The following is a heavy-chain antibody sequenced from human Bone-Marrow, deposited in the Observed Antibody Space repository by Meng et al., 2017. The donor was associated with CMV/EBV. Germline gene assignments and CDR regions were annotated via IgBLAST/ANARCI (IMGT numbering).Heavy chain of an antibody. J-gene: IGHJ6*02. D-gene: IGHD2-2*01. CDR1: GFTFSNYA. V-gene: IGHV3-23*03. CDR3: AKDGPAQLPQFNYYGVDV. Sequence: GESLKFSCAASGFTFSNYAISWVRQAPGKGLEWVSVIYSGGSSAYYADSVKGRFTITSDNSKNTLYLQMDSLRAEDTAVYYCAKDGPAQLPQFNYYGVDVWGQGTTVTVSS. CDR2: IYSGGSSA.